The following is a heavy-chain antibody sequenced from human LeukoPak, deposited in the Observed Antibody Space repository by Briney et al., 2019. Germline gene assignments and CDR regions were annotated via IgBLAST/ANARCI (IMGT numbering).Heavy chain of an antibody. CDR2: INQDGSAK. CDR1: GFMFTSYW. D-gene: IGHD6-19*01. V-gene: IGHV3-7*01. J-gene: IGHJ3*02. CDR3: AKVRQWLDRDAFDI. Sequence: AGGSLRLSCAASGFMFTSYWMSWVRQAPGKGLEWVANINQDGSAKYYVDSVKGRFTISRDNSKNTLYLQMNSLRAEDTAVYYCAKVRQWLDRDAFDIWGQGTMVTVSS.